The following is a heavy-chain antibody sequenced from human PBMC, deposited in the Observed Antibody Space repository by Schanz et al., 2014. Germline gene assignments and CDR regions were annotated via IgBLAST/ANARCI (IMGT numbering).Heavy chain of an antibody. CDR2: IKSDGSST. D-gene: IGHD3-10*01. J-gene: IGHJ3*02. V-gene: IGHV3-74*01. CDR3: AKGRFGELSAFDI. Sequence: EVQLVESGGGLVQPGGSLRLSCAASGFTFSSYWMHWVRQVPGKGLVWVSRIKSDGSSTSYADSVKGRFTISRDNAKNTLYLQMNSLRTEATAVYYCAKGRFGELSAFDIWGQGTMVTVSS. CDR1: GFTFSSYW.